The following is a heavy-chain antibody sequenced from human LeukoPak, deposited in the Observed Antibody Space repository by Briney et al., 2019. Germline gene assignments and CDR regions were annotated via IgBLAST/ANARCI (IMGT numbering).Heavy chain of an antibody. CDR1: GYTFTGYY. J-gene: IGHJ6*03. D-gene: IGHD2-21*01. Sequence: ASVKVSCKASGYTFTGYYMHWVRQAPGQGLEWMGWINPNSGGTNYAQKFQGRVTMTRGTSISTAYMELSRLRSDDTAVYYCARDSSDCGGDCYSNYYYYYMDVWGKGTTVTVSS. CDR2: INPNSGGT. CDR3: ARDSSDCGGDCYSNYYYYYMDV. V-gene: IGHV1-2*02.